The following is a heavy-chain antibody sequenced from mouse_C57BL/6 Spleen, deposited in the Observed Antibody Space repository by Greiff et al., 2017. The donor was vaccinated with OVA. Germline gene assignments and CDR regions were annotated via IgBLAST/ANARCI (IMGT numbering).Heavy chain of an antibody. Sequence: QVQLQQPGAELVRPGSSVKLSCKASGYTFTSYWMHWVKQRPIQGLEWIGNIDPSDSETHYNQKFKDKATLTVDKSSSTAYMQLSSLTSEDSAVYYFAVFYGSSYGVDVWGTGTTVTVSS. D-gene: IGHD1-1*01. CDR3: AVFYGSSYGVDV. CDR2: IDPSDSET. V-gene: IGHV1-52*01. J-gene: IGHJ1*03. CDR1: GYTFTSYW.